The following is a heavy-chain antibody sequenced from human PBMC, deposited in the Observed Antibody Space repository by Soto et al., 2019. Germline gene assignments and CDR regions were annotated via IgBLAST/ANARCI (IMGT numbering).Heavy chain of an antibody. CDR3: ARAAAGVDY. D-gene: IGHD6-13*01. V-gene: IGHV3-48*02. J-gene: IGHJ4*02. Sequence: GGSLRLSCAVSGFTFSSFGMNWVRQAPGKGLEWISYITSDSSTRHYADFVKGRFTISRDNAKNSLYLQMNSLRDDDTAVYYCARAAAGVDYWGQGTLVTVSS. CDR2: ITSDSSTR. CDR1: GFTFSSFG.